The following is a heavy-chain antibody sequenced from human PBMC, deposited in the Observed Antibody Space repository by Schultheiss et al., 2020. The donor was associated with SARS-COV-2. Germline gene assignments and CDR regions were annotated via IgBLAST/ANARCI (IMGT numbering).Heavy chain of an antibody. V-gene: IGHV3-74*01. Sequence: GGSLRLSCAASGFTFSSYAMHWVRQAPGKGLVWVSRVNSDGSTTTYADSVKGRFTISRDNAKNSLYLQMNSLRAEDTAVYYCAREGTADTAMVLGYYMDVWGKGTTVTVSS. D-gene: IGHD5-18*01. J-gene: IGHJ6*03. CDR2: VNSDGSTT. CDR3: AREGTADTAMVLGYYMDV. CDR1: GFTFSSYA.